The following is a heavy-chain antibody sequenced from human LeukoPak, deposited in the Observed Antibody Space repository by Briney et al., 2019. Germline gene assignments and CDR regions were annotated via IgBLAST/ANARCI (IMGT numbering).Heavy chain of an antibody. V-gene: IGHV1-8*02. Sequence: EASVKVSCKASGYTFTDFGVSWVRQAPGQGLEWMGWMNPNSGNTGYAQKFQGRVTMTRNTSISTAYMELSSLRSEDTAVYYCARGPRRCSSTSCPNWFDPWGQGTLVTVSS. CDR1: GYTFTDFG. J-gene: IGHJ5*02. CDR2: MNPNSGNT. CDR3: ARGPRRCSSTSCPNWFDP. D-gene: IGHD2-2*01.